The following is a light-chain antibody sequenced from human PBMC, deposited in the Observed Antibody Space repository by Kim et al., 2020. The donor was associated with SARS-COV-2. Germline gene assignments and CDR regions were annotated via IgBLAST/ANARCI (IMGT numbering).Light chain of an antibody. V-gene: IGLV3-19*01. CDR1: SLRSYY. CDR2: GKN. J-gene: IGLJ2*01. Sequence: SSELTQDPAVSVALGQTVRITCQGDSLRSYYATWYQQKPGQAPILVIYGKNNRPSGIPDRFSGSSSGNTASLTITGTQAGDEADSYCNSRDSNDKVVFGG. CDR3: NSRDSNDKVV.